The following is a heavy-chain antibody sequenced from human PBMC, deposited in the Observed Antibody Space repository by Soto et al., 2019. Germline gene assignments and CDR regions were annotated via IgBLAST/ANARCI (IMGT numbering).Heavy chain of an antibody. CDR3: ARAGDIVVVVAVFDY. V-gene: IGHV3-30-3*01. Sequence: GGSLRLSCAASGFTFSSYAMHWVRQAPGKGLEWVAVISYDGSNKYYADSVKGRFTISRDNSKNTLYLQMNSLRAEDTAVYYCARAGDIVVVVAVFDYWGQGTLVTVSS. J-gene: IGHJ4*02. CDR2: ISYDGSNK. CDR1: GFTFSSYA. D-gene: IGHD2-15*01.